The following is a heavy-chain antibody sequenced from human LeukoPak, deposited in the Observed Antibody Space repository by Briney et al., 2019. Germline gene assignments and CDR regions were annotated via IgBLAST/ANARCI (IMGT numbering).Heavy chain of an antibody. CDR1: GFTFNNYA. D-gene: IGHD3-3*01. CDR2: ISFDGNNK. Sequence: GGSLRLSCAGSGFTFNNYAMRWVRQAPGKGLEWVAVISFDGNNKYYVDSVKGRFTISRDQSQNTLYLQMNSLRSEDTAVYYCVRDRSTYYDLWSGLQWGQGTLVTVSS. V-gene: IGHV3-30-3*01. CDR3: VRDRSTYYDLWSGLQ. J-gene: IGHJ4*02.